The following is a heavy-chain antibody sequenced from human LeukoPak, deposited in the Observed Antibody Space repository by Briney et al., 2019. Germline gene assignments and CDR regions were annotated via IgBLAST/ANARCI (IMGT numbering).Heavy chain of an antibody. Sequence: GSLRLSCAASGFTFSSYSMNWIRQPPGKGLEWIGSIYYSGSTYYNPSLKSRVTISVDTSKNQFSLKLSSVTAADTAVYYCARQLGILMPGNWFDPWGQGTLVTVSS. V-gene: IGHV4-39*01. CDR3: ARQLGILMPGNWFDP. CDR2: IYYSGST. D-gene: IGHD6-13*01. J-gene: IGHJ5*02. CDR1: GFTFSSYS.